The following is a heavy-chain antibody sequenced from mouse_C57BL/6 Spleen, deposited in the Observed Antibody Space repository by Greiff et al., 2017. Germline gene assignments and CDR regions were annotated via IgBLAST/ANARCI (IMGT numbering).Heavy chain of an antibody. V-gene: IGHV1-26*01. CDR1: GYTFNDYY. D-gene: IGHD2-5*01. CDR2: LNPNNGGT. Sequence: EVQLQQSGPELVKPGASVKISCKASGYTFNDYYMNWVKQSHGKSLEWIGDLNPNNGGTSYNQKFKGKATLTVDKSSSTAYMERRSLTSDDSAVYYCARSGYSNFFFDYWGQGTTLTVSS. J-gene: IGHJ2*01. CDR3: ARSGYSNFFFDY.